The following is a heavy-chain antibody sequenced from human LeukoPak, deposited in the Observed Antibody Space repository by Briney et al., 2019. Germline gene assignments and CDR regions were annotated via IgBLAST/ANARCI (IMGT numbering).Heavy chain of an antibody. J-gene: IGHJ3*02. D-gene: IGHD1-26*01. V-gene: IGHV3-53*01. CDR2: IYSAGAT. CDR1: GFTVSDNY. CDR3: ARIEWERLGRAFDI. Sequence: PGWSLRLSCAASGFTVSDNYMTWVRQAPGKGLEWVSSIYSAGATHYAESVKGRFTISRDNSKNTLYLQMNSLRAEDMAVYYCARIEWERLGRAFDIWGQGTMVTVSS.